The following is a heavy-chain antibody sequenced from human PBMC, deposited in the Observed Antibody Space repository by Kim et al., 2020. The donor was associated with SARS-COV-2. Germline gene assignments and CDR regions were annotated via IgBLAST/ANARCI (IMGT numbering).Heavy chain of an antibody. CDR3: AKVWGYYYDSSGYYEITDFDY. D-gene: IGHD3-22*01. J-gene: IGHJ4*02. Sequence: GGSLRLPCAASGFTFSSYGMHWVRQAPGKGLEWVAVISYDGSNKYYADSVKGRFTISRDNSKNTLYLQMNSLRAEDTAVYYCAKVWGYYYDSSGYYEITDFDYWGQGTLVTVSS. CDR2: ISYDGSNK. V-gene: IGHV3-30*18. CDR1: GFTFSSYG.